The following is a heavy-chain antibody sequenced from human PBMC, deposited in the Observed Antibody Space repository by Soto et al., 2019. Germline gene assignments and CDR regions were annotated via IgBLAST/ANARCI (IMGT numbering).Heavy chain of an antibody. V-gene: IGHV1-8*01. CDR2: VTPNNGDT. J-gene: IGHJ4*02. Sequence: QVQLVQSGAELKKPGASVKVSCKASGYTFSNYDMNWVRQATGQGPEWIGWVTPNNGDTGYAQKFQGRVTLTTDISTTTAYMELTSLRSEDTAIYYCAKVSRKGSAIDFDYWGQGNLITVSS. D-gene: IGHD3-10*01. CDR1: GYTFSNYD. CDR3: AKVSRKGSAIDFDY.